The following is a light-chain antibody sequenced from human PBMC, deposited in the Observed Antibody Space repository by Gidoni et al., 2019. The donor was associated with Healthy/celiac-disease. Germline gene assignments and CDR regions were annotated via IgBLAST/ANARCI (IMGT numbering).Light chain of an antibody. Sequence: SSELTQDPAVSVALGQTVRITCQGDSLRSYYASWYQQKPGQAPLLVIYGKNNRPSGIPDRFSCSSSGNTASLTLPGAPAEDEAYYYCNSRDSSGNPHVVFGGGTKLTVL. CDR3: NSRDSSGNPHVV. CDR1: SLRSYY. J-gene: IGLJ2*01. V-gene: IGLV3-19*01. CDR2: GKN.